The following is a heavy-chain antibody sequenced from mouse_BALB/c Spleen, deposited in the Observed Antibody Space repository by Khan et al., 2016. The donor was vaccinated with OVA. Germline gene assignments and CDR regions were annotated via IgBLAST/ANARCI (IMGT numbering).Heavy chain of an antibody. CDR3: ARVYGGDFDY. V-gene: IGHV3-2*02. Sequence: VQLQQSGPGLVKPSQSLSLTCTVTGYSITSDYAWNWIRQFPGNKLEWMGFISYSGNPNYNPSLKSRISITRDTSKNQFFLQLNSVTTEDTATXYCARVYGGDFDYWGQGTTLTVSS. J-gene: IGHJ2*01. D-gene: IGHD1-1*01. CDR2: ISYSGNP. CDR1: GYSITSDYA.